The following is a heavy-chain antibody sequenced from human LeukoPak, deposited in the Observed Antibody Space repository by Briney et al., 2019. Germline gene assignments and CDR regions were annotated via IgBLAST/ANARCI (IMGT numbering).Heavy chain of an antibody. CDR3: APLHPVVPHY. V-gene: IGHV3-9*01. Sequence: PGRSLRLSCAASGFTFDDYAMHWVRQAPGKGLEWVSGISWNSGSIGYADSVKGRFAISRDNAKNSLYLQMNSLRAEDTALYYCAPLHPVVPHYWGQGTRGTASP. CDR2: ISWNSGSI. CDR1: GFTFDDYA. J-gene: IGHJ4*02.